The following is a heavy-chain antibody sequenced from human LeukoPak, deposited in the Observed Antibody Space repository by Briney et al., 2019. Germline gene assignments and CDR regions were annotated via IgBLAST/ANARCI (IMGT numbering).Heavy chain of an antibody. V-gene: IGHV3-66*01. J-gene: IGHJ4*02. D-gene: IGHD2-15*01. CDR2: IYSGGST. Sequence: PGGSLRLSCAASGFTVSSNYMSWVRQAPGKGLEWVSVIYSGGSTYYADSVKGRFTISRDNSKNTLYLQMNSLRAEDTAIYYCAKSSERVSARYFDFWGQGTLVTVSS. CDR1: GFTVSSNY. CDR3: AKSSERVSARYFDF.